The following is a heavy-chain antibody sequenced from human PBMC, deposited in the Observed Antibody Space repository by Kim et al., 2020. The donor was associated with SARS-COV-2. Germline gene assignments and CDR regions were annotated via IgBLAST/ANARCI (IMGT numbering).Heavy chain of an antibody. CDR3: ARDLESSGSWLGY. Sequence: AQKFQGRVTRARDTSTSTVYMELSSLRSEDTAVYYCARDLESSGSWLGYWGQGTLVTVSS. J-gene: IGHJ4*02. D-gene: IGHD6-13*01. V-gene: IGHV1-46*01.